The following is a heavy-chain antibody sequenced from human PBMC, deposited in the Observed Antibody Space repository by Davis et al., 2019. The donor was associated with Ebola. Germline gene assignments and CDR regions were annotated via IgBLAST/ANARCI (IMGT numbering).Heavy chain of an antibody. V-gene: IGHV3-11*01. Sequence: GGSLRLSCAASGFTLSDYYMSWIRQAPGKGLEWVSSIRSSDTTIYYSDPVKGRFTISRDNAKNSLFLQMNNLRVEDTATYYCVRFFFDLWGQGALVTVSS. CDR1: GFTLSDYY. CDR2: IRSSDTTI. CDR3: VRFFFDL. J-gene: IGHJ4*02.